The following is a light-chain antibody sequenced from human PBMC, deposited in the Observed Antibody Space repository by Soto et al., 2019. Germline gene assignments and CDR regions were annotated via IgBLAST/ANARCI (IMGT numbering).Light chain of an antibody. Sequence: QSVLTQPPSASGTPGQRITISCSGSSSNIGSNTVNWYQQLPGTAPKLLIYSNNTRPSGVPDRFSGSKSGTSASLAISGLQSEDEADYYCAAWDDSLNGRVFGTGTKVTVL. V-gene: IGLV1-44*01. CDR1: SSNIGSNT. CDR3: AAWDDSLNGRV. J-gene: IGLJ1*01. CDR2: SNN.